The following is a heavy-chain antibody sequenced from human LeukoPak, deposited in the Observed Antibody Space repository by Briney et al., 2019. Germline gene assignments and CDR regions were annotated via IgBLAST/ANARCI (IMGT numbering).Heavy chain of an antibody. Sequence: LPGGSLRLSCAASGFTFSSYGMHWVRQAPGKGLEWVAVIWYDGSNKYYADSVKGRFTISRDNSKNTLYLQMNSLRAEDTAVYYCARDRRWGATIFDYWGQGTLVTVSS. V-gene: IGHV3-33*01. CDR3: ARDRRWGATIFDY. CDR1: GFTFSSYG. D-gene: IGHD1-26*01. CDR2: IWYDGSNK. J-gene: IGHJ4*02.